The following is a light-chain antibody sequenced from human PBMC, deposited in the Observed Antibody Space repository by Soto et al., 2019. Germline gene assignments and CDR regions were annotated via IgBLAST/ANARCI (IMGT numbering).Light chain of an antibody. CDR3: QKYNSAPPLT. CDR1: QAITNS. J-gene: IGKJ4*01. CDR2: AAP. V-gene: IGKV1-27*01. Sequence: DIQMTKPPPPLLPPVGARVPITCRARQAITNSLAGYQKNPGKVPKLLIYAAPTLQSGVPSRFSGSGSGTDFTLTISSLQPEDVATYYCQKYNSAPPLTFGGGTKVEIK.